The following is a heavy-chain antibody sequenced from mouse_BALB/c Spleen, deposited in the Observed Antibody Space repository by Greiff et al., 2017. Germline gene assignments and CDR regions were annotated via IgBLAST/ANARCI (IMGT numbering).Heavy chain of an antibody. CDR3: ARPSQLGLLAY. V-gene: IGHV1S81*02. Sequence: QVQLQQPGAELVKPGASVKLSCKASGYTFTSYYMYWVKQRPGQGLEWIGGINPSNGGTNFNEKFKSKATLTVDKSSSTAYMQLSSLTSEDSAVYYCARPSQLGLLAYWGQGTLVTVSA. CDR2: INPSNGGT. J-gene: IGHJ3*01. CDR1: GYTFTSYY. D-gene: IGHD4-1*02.